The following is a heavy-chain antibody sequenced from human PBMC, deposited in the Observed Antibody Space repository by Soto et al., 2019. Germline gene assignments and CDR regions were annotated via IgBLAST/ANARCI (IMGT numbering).Heavy chain of an antibody. CDR1: GLTFSNYA. CDR3: ACGFGDIVVVSSEY. V-gene: IGHV3-23*01. Sequence: GGSLRLSCAASGLTFSNYAMTWVRQAPGKGLEWVAVISGSGGRTYYADSVKGRFTISRDNSKNTVYLQMNSLRAEDTALYYCACGFGDIVVVSSEYWGQGTLVTVSS. CDR2: ISGSGGRT. D-gene: IGHD2-21*01. J-gene: IGHJ4*02.